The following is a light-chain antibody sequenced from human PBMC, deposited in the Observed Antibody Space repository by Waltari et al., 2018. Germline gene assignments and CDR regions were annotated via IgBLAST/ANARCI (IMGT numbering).Light chain of an antibody. Sequence: DVVLTQSPLFLPVTLGQPASISCSSTQRLENTDGNTYLDWFLQRPGQSPRRLIYKVSGRDSGVPDRVSGIGSGSNFTLKISRVEAEDVGVYYCLQAPITFGPGTRVDIK. CDR1: QRLENTDGNTY. J-gene: IGKJ3*01. CDR2: KVS. CDR3: LQAPIT. V-gene: IGKV2-30*01.